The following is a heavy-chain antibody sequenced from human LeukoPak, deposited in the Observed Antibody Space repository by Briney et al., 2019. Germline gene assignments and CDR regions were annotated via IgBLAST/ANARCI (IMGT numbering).Heavy chain of an antibody. Sequence: ASVKVSCNASGFTFINSGINWVRQAPGQGLEWLGWINPHSGVTNFAQKFQGRVTMTRDTSISTAHMELSRLRTDDTAVYYCATDPAYSSSSVEYYFDYWGQGTLVTVSS. CDR1: GFTFINSG. V-gene: IGHV1-2*02. CDR2: INPHSGVT. D-gene: IGHD6-6*01. CDR3: ATDPAYSSSSVEYYFDY. J-gene: IGHJ4*02.